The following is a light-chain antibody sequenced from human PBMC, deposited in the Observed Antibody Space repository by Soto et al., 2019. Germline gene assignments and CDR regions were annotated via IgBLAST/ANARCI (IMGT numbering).Light chain of an antibody. J-gene: IGKJ4*01. V-gene: IGKV4-1*01. CDR1: QGVLHSSSNKNY. CDR2: WAS. CDR3: QQYYSSPLT. Sequence: DTVMTQSPDSLAVSLGERATINCKSSQGVLHSSSNKNYLAWYQQKPGQSPQLLIYWASTRRSGVPDRFSGGVSGTDFTLTISSLQAEDVAVYYCQQYYSSPLTFGGGTKVEI.